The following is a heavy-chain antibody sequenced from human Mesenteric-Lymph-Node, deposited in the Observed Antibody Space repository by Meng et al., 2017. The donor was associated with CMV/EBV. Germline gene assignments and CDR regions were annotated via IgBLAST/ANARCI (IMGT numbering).Heavy chain of an antibody. CDR1: GFTFSSYS. CDR2: ISSSSSTI. D-gene: IGHD2-2*01. Sequence: GGSLRLSCAASGFTFSSYSMNWVRQAPGKGLEWVSYISSSSSTIYYADSVKGRFTISRDNAKNSLYLQMNSLRAEDTAVYYCARDRPTLGYCTSTTCPPDYYYGLDVWGQGTTVTVSS. V-gene: IGHV3-48*04. CDR3: ARDRPTLGYCTSTTCPPDYYYGLDV. J-gene: IGHJ6*02.